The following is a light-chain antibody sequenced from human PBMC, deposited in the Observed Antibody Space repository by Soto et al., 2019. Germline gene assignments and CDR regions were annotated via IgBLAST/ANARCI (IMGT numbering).Light chain of an antibody. Sequence: QSALTQPTSVSGSPGQSITISCTGNSNDIGSYDYVSWYQQHPGKAPRLLIHGVRNRPSGISSRFSASKSGLTASLTISGLQAEDEADYYCLLYYGAAQLVFGGGTKLTVL. V-gene: IGLV2-14*01. CDR3: LLYYGAAQLV. CDR2: GVR. CDR1: SNDIGSYDY. J-gene: IGLJ3*02.